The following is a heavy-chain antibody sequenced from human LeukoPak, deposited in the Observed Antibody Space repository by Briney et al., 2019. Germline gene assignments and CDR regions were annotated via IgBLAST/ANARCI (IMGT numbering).Heavy chain of an antibody. D-gene: IGHD3-10*01. CDR1: GYTFTDHY. CDR2: SNPYTGGT. CDR3: ARTSGHDF. J-gene: IGHJ4*02. V-gene: IGHV1-2*02. Sequence: ASVKVSCTTSGYTFTDHYIHWVRQAPGQGLEWMGWSNPYTGGTSYAQNFQGRVTVTRDTSIKIVYMELSSLRPDDTAFYYPARTSGHDFWGQGTLVTVSS.